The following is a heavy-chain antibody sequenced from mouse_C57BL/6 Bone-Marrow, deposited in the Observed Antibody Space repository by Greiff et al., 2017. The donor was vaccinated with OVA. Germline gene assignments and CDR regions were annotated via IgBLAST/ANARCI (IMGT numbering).Heavy chain of an antibody. CDR1: GFSLTSYG. CDR2: IWSDGST. CDR3: ARQYYDYYYAMDY. J-gene: IGHJ4*01. Sequence: VQLQQSGPGLVAPSQSLSITCTVSGFSLTSYGVHWVRQPPGKGLEWLVVIWSDGSTTYNSALKSRLSISKDNSKSQVFLKMNSLQTDDTAMYYCARQYYDYYYAMDYWGQGTSVTVSS. D-gene: IGHD2-4*01. V-gene: IGHV2-6-1*01.